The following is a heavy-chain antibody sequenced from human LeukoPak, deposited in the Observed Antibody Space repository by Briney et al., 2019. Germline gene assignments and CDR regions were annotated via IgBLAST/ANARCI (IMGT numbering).Heavy chain of an antibody. CDR3: ATGIRRYGGY. Sequence: PGGSLRLSCAASGFTFSSYWTSWVRQAPGKGLEWVANIKQDGSEKYYVDSVKGRFTISRDNAKNSLYLQMNSLRAEDTAIYYCATGIRRYGGYWGQGTLVTVSS. V-gene: IGHV3-7*03. D-gene: IGHD3-16*01. J-gene: IGHJ4*02. CDR2: IKQDGSEK. CDR1: GFTFSSYW.